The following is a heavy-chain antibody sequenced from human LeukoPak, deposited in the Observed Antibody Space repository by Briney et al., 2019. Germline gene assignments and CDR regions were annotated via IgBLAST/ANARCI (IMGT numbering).Heavy chain of an antibody. Sequence: GGSLRLSCAASGFTFSHYWMHWVRQAPGKGLVWVSRIHSDGSSTTYADSVKGRFTISRDNAKNSLYLQMNSLRAEDTAVYYCAREPVAGTAPRWGQGTLVTISS. CDR3: AREPVAGTAPR. D-gene: IGHD6-19*01. CDR2: IHSDGSST. V-gene: IGHV3-74*01. J-gene: IGHJ4*02. CDR1: GFTFSHYW.